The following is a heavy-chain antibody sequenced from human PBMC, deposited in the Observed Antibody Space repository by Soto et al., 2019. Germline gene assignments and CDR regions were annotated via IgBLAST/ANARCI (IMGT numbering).Heavy chain of an antibody. CDR2: ISSSSSTI. J-gene: IGHJ6*03. V-gene: IGHV3-48*01. CDR1: GFTFSSYS. D-gene: IGHD3-3*01. Sequence: GGSLRLSCAASGFTFSSYSMNWVRQAPGKGLEWVSYISSSSSTIYYADSVKGRFTISRDNAKNSLYLQMNSLRAEDTAVYYCARDLPNLIFGVVHYYMDVWGKGTTVTVSS. CDR3: ARDLPNLIFGVVHYYMDV.